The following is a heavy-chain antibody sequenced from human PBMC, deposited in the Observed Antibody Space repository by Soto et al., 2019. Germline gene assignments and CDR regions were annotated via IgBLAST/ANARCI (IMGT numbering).Heavy chain of an antibody. V-gene: IGHV3-33*01. D-gene: IGHD2-15*01. CDR1: GFTFSSYG. CDR3: ARGSGGRSLLPYYGMDV. CDR2: IWYDGSNK. J-gene: IGHJ6*02. Sequence: QVQLVESGGGVVQPGRSLRLSCAASGFTFSSYGMHWVRQAPGKGLEWVALIWYDGSNKYYPDSVKGRFTISRDNSKNTLYLQMNSLTAEDTAVYYCARGSGGRSLLPYYGMDVWGQGTTVTVSS.